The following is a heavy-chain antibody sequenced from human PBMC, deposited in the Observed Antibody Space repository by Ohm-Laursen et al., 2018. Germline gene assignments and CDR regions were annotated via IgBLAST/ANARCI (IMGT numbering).Heavy chain of an antibody. D-gene: IGHD3-22*01. CDR1: GDSISSGSNY. CDR2: IYYSGST. V-gene: IGHV4-31*03. J-gene: IGHJ5*02. CDR3: VRDGRDYDSSVS. Sequence: TLSLTCTVSGDSISSGSNYWTWIRQHPGKGLEWIGYIYYSGSTYYSPSLKSRVTISVDTSKNQFSLKLSSVTAADTAVYYCVRDGRDYDSSVSWGQGTLVTVSS.